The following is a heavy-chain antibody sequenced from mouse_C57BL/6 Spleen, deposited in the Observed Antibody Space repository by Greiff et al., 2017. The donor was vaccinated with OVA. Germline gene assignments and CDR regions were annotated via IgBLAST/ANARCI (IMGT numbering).Heavy chain of an antibody. J-gene: IGHJ2*01. Sequence: QVQLKQPGAELVKPGASVKMSCKASGYTFTSYWITWVKQRPGQGLEWIGDIYPGSGSTNYNEKFKSKATLTVDTSSSTAYMQLSSLTSEDSAVYYCARSSGAQATNYWGQGTTLTVSS. CDR3: ARSSGAQATNY. CDR2: IYPGSGST. D-gene: IGHD3-2*02. V-gene: IGHV1-55*01. CDR1: GYTFTSYW.